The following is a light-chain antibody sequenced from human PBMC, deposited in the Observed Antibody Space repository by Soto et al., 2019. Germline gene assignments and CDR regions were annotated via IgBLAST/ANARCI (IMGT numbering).Light chain of an antibody. CDR2: LEGRGSY. Sequence: QSVLTQSSSASASLGSSVKLTCTLSSGHSSYIIAWHQQQPGKAPRYLMNLEGRGSYNKGSVITDRFSGSSSGPDRYLTSSNLQFEDEADYYCETWDSNTWVFGGGTKLTVL. CDR3: ETWDSNTWV. J-gene: IGLJ3*02. CDR1: SGHSSYI. V-gene: IGLV4-60*02.